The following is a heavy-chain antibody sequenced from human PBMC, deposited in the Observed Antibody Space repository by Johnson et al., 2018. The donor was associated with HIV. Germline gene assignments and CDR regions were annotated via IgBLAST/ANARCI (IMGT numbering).Heavy chain of an antibody. Sequence: VQLVESGGGVVQPGRSLRLSCAASGFTFDDYAMHWVRQAPGKGLEWVSGISWNSGSIGYAASVKGRFPISRDNSKNTVYLQMNTLRPDDTAVYYCARDRFGSGRPNAFDMWGQGTMVTVSS. J-gene: IGHJ3*02. CDR1: GFTFDDYA. CDR2: ISWNSGSI. V-gene: IGHV3-9*01. D-gene: IGHD3-10*01. CDR3: ARDRFGSGRPNAFDM.